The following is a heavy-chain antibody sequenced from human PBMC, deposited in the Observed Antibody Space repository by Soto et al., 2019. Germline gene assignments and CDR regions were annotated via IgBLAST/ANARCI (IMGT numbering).Heavy chain of an antibody. CDR1: GFTFDDYG. Sequence: EVQLVESGGGVVRPGGSLRLSCAASGFTFDDYGMSWVRQAPGKGLEWVSGINWNGGSTGYADSVKGRFTISRDNAKNSLYLQMNSLRAEVTALYYCARDRKYDYAEYYFDYWGQGTLVTVSS. CDR2: INWNGGST. J-gene: IGHJ4*02. D-gene: IGHD3-16*01. V-gene: IGHV3-20*04. CDR3: ARDRKYDYAEYYFDY.